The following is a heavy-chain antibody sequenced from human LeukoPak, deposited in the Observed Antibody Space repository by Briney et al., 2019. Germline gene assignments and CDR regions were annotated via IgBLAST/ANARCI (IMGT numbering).Heavy chain of an antibody. Sequence: GESLKISCKGSGYSFTSYWIGWVRQMPGKGLEWMGIIYPGDSDTRYSPSFQGQATISAETSISTAYLQWSSLKASDTALYYCASRKKGMATAGFDYWGQGTLVTVSS. CDR3: ASRKKGMATAGFDY. V-gene: IGHV5-51*01. D-gene: IGHD5-24*01. CDR1: GYSFTSYW. CDR2: IYPGDSDT. J-gene: IGHJ4*02.